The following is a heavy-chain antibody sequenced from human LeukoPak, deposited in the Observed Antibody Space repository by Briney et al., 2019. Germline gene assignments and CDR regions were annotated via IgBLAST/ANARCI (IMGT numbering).Heavy chain of an antibody. CDR3: ARDVVAAAGTWDY. CDR2: IYSSGST. D-gene: IGHD6-13*01. CDR1: GGSISSSSYY. J-gene: IGHJ4*02. V-gene: IGHV4-39*07. Sequence: SETLSLTCTVSGGSISSSSYYWGWIRQPPGKGLEWIGRIYSSGSTNYNPSLESRVTMSVDTSKNQLSLKLSSVTAADTAVYYCARDVVAAAGTWDYWGQGTLVTVSS.